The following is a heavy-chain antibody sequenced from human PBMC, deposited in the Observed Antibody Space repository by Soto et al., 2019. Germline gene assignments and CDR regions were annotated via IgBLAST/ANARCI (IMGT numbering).Heavy chain of an antibody. V-gene: IGHV3-23*01. CDR2: ISGSGGST. CDR1: GFTFSSYA. D-gene: IGHD5-18*01. J-gene: IGHJ3*02. Sequence: PGGSLRLSCAASGFTFSSYAMSWVRQAPGKGLEWVSAISGSGGSTYYADSVKGRFTISRDNSKNTLYLQMNSLRAEDTAVYYCAKDGGKHTAMVIWAFDIWGQGTMVTVSS. CDR3: AKDGGKHTAMVIWAFDI.